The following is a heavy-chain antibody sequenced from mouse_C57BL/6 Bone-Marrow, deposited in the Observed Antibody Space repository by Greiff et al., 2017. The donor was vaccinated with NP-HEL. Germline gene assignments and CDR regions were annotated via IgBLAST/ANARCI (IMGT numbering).Heavy chain of an antibody. Sequence: VQLQQSGTVLARPGASVKMSCKTSGYTFTSYWMHWVKQRPGQGLEWIGAIYPGNSDTSYNQKFKGKAKLTAVTSASTAYMELSSLTNEDSAVYYCTRSTYYYYGSSYWYFDVWGTGTTVTVSS. CDR1: GYTFTSYW. CDR3: TRSTYYYYGSSYWYFDV. CDR2: IYPGNSDT. J-gene: IGHJ1*03. V-gene: IGHV1-5*01. D-gene: IGHD1-1*01.